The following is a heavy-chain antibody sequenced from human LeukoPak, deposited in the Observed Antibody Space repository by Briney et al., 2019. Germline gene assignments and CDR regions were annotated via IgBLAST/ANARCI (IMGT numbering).Heavy chain of an antibody. CDR1: GFTFSSYA. CDR3: ARYHRWWEPPLDAFDI. J-gene: IGHJ3*02. V-gene: IGHV3-23*01. Sequence: GGSLRLSCAASGFTFSSYAMSWVRQAPGKGLEWVSAISGSGGSTYYADSVKGRFTISRDNSKNTLYLQMNSLRAEDTAVYYCARYHRWWEPPLDAFDIWGQGTMVTVSS. CDR2: ISGSGGST. D-gene: IGHD1-26*01.